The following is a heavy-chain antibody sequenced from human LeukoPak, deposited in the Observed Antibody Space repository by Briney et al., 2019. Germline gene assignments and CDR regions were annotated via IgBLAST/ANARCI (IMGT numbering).Heavy chain of an antibody. CDR3: ARGKGYCSGGSCYYFYYYGMDV. J-gene: IGHJ6*02. CDR1: GFTFSSYA. D-gene: IGHD2-15*01. Sequence: PGRSPRLSCAASGFTFSSYAMHWVRQAPGKGLEWVAVISYDGSNKYYADSVKGRFTISRDNSKNTLYLQMNSLRAEDTAVYYCARGKGYCSGGSCYYFYYYGMDVWGQGTTVTVSS. V-gene: IGHV3-30-3*01. CDR2: ISYDGSNK.